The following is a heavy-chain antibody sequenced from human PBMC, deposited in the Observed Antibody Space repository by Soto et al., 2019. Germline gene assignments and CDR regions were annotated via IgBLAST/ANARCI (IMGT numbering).Heavy chain of an antibody. CDR2: INPSGGST. Sequence: ASVKVSCKASGYTFTTYYMHWVRQAPGQGLEWMGIINPSGGSTNYAQKFQGRVTMTRDTSTSTVYMELNSLRSEDTAVYYCARPRIAGNGTSGLDMWGQGTMVTVSS. CDR3: ARPRIAGNGTSGLDM. D-gene: IGHD1-1*01. CDR1: GYTFTTYY. V-gene: IGHV1-46*01. J-gene: IGHJ3*02.